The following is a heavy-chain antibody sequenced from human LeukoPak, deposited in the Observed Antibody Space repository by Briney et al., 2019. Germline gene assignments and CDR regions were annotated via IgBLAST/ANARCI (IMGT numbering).Heavy chain of an antibody. D-gene: IGHD1-1*01. Sequence: LGGSLTLPSIAPVFPFTSTVMHWVRPAPGKGPEWVTYIRYDGNNKYYRPPVKGRLTVSRDNPKNTLYLPTNSHRAEDTAVYSCAKTYNPDYWGQGTLVTVSS. CDR2: IRYDGNNK. CDR1: VFPFTSTV. J-gene: IGHJ4*02. CDR3: AKTYNPDY. V-gene: IGHV3-30*02.